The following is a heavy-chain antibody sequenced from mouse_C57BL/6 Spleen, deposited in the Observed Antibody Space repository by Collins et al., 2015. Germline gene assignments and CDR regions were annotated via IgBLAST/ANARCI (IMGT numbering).Heavy chain of an antibody. J-gene: IGHJ2*01. CDR1: GFTFSDYY. V-gene: IGHV5-12*01. D-gene: IGHD1-1*01. CDR2: ISNGGGST. CDR3: ARHGGYLYGSPFDY. Sequence: EVKLVESGGGLVQPGGSLKLSCAASGFTFSDYYMYWVRQTPEKRLEWVAYISNGGGSTYYPDTVKGRFTISRDNAKNTLYLQMSRLKSEDTAMYYCARHGGYLYGSPFDYWGQGTTLTVSS.